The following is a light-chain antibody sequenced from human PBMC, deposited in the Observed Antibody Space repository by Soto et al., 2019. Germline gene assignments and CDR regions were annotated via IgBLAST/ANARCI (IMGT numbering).Light chain of an antibody. J-gene: IGKJ4*01. Sequence: DIQMTQSPSSLSASVGDRVTITCRASQSISKYVNWYQHKPGKAPTVLIHAASSLQSGVPSRFSGSGSGTDFTLTISRLEPEDFAVYYCQQYGSSPALTFGGGTKVDIK. CDR2: AAS. CDR1: QSISKY. CDR3: QQYGSSPALT. V-gene: IGKV1-39*01.